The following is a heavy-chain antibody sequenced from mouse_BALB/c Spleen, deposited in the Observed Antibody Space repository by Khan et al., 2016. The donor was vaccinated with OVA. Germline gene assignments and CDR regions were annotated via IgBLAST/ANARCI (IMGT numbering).Heavy chain of an antibody. J-gene: IGHJ4*01. CDR2: INPRTSYT. CDR3: ARRTTDYAMDY. V-gene: IGHV1-4*01. Sequence: VQLQQSGAELARPGASVKMSCQASGYTFTSNTMHWVKQRPGQGLEWIGYINPRTSYTNYNQKFKDKATLTAAKSSSTAYMQLSILTSEDSAVYYCARRTTDYAMDYWGQGTSVTVSS. CDR1: GYTFTSNT. D-gene: IGHD2-14*01.